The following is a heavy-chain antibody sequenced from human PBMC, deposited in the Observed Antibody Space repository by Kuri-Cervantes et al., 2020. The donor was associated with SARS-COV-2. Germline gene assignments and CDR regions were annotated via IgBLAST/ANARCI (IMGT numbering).Heavy chain of an antibody. CDR2: INPNSGGT. J-gene: IGHJ3*02. CDR1: GYTFTGYY. D-gene: IGHD3-22*01. V-gene: IGHV1-2*04. Sequence: ASVKVSCKASGYTFTGYYMHWVRQAPGQGLEWTGWINPNSGGTNYAQKFQGWVTMTRDTSISAAYMELSRLRSDDTAVYYCARGLFNAMIVDDAFDIWGQGTMVTVSS. CDR3: ARGLFNAMIVDDAFDI.